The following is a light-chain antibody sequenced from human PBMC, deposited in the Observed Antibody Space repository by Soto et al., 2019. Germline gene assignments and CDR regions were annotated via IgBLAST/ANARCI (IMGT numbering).Light chain of an antibody. Sequence: DIVMTQSPLSLPVTPGEPASISCRSSQSLLHSNGYNYLDWYLQKPGQSPQLVIYLGSNRASGVPDRFSGSGSGTDFTLTISSLQAADVAVYYCQQYDTAPRTFGQGTKVEIK. CDR3: QQYDTAPRT. CDR1: QSLLHSNGYNY. J-gene: IGKJ1*01. CDR2: LGS. V-gene: IGKV2-28*01.